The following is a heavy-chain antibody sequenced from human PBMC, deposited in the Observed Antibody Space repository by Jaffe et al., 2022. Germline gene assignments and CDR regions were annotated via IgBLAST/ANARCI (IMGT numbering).Heavy chain of an antibody. V-gene: IGHV3-48*03. D-gene: IGHD6-19*01. CDR2: ISSSGSTI. CDR3: ARETTQYSSGWTGGDY. CDR1: GFTFSSYE. Sequence: EVQLVESGGGLVQPGGSLRLSCAASGFTFSSYEMNWVRQAPGKGLEWVSYISSSGSTIYYADSVKGRFTISRDNAKNSLYLQMNSLRAEDTAVYYCARETTQYSSGWTGGDYWGQGTLVTVSS. J-gene: IGHJ4*02.